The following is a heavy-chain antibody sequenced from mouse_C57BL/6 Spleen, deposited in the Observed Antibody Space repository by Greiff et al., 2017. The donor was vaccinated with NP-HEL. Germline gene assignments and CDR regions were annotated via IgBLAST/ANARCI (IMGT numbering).Heavy chain of an antibody. J-gene: IGHJ2*01. CDR3: ARGELRGYFDY. D-gene: IGHD1-1*01. Sequence: QVQLKQSGAELARPGASVKMSCKASGYTFTSYTMHWVKQRHAQGLEWIGYINPSSGYTKYNQKFKDKATLTADKSSSTAYMQLSSLTSEDSAVYYCARGELRGYFDYWGQGTTLTVSS. CDR2: INPSSGYT. V-gene: IGHV1-4*01. CDR1: GYTFTSYT.